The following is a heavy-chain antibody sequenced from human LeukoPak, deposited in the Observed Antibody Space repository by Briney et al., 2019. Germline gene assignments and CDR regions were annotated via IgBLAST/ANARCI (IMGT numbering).Heavy chain of an antibody. J-gene: IGHJ4*02. CDR3: ARDRSDYYDSSGYGGYFDY. V-gene: IGHV4-31*03. Sequence: SETLSLTCTVSGGSISSGGYYWSWIRQHPGKGLEWIGYIYYSGSTYYNPSLKSRVTISVDTSKNQFSLKLSSVTAADTVVYYCARDRSDYYDSSGYGGYFDYWGQGTLVTVSS. D-gene: IGHD3-22*01. CDR2: IYYSGST. CDR1: GGSISSGGYY.